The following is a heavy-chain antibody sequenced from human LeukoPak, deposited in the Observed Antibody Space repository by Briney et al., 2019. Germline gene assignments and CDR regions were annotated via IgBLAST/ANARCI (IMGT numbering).Heavy chain of an antibody. CDR2: TSYDGSDE. D-gene: IGHD3-3*01. CDR3: ARTYTVFGAMDV. CDR1: GFTFSDYG. V-gene: IGHV3-30*03. J-gene: IGHJ6*04. Sequence: GGSLRLSCVASGFTFSDYGMHWVRQAPGKGLEWVAATSYDGSDEYYVDSVKGRFTISRDNSKNTPYLEMKSLSSEDTAIYYCARTYTVFGAMDVWGKGTTVTVSA.